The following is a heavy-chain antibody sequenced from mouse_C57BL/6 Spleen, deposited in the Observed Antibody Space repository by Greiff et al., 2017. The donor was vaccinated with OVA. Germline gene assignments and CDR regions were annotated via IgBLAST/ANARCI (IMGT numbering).Heavy chain of an antibody. V-gene: IGHV1-64*01. CDR1: GYTFTSYW. J-gene: IGHJ4*01. Sequence: QVQLQQPGAELVKPGASVKLSCKASGYTFTSYWMHWVKQRPGQGLEWIGMIHPNSGSTNYNEKFKSKATLTVDKSSSTAYMQLSSLTSEDSAVYYCARRGYGSSYNAMDYWGQGTSITVSS. CDR3: ARRGYGSSYNAMDY. D-gene: IGHD1-1*01. CDR2: IHPNSGST.